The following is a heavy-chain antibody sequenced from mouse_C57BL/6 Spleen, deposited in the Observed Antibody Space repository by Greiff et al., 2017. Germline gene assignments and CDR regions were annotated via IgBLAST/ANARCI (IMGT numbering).Heavy chain of an antibody. CDR2: IHPNSGST. Sequence: PGQGLEWIGMIHPNSGSTNYNEKFKSKATLTVDKSSSTAYMQLSSLTSEDSAVYSCAKNSNFYAMDYWGQGTSVTVSS. D-gene: IGHD2-5*01. CDR3: AKNSNFYAMDY. J-gene: IGHJ4*01. V-gene: IGHV1-64*01.